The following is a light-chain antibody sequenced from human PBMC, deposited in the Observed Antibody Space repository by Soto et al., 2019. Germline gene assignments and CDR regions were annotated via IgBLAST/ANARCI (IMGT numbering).Light chain of an antibody. CDR2: KAS. Sequence: DMQVTQSPSTLSASVGDRVTITCRASQSISGWLAWYQQKPGKAPNLLIYKASTLESGVPSRFSGSGSGTEFTLTISSLQPEDFATYYCQQYNNYGSWTFGQGTKVDIK. V-gene: IGKV1-5*03. CDR3: QQYNNYGSWT. J-gene: IGKJ1*01. CDR1: QSISGW.